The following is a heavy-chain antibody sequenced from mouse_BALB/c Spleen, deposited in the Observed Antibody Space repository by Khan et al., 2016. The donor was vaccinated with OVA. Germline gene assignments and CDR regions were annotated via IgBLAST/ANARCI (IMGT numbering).Heavy chain of an antibody. D-gene: IGHD2-2*01. CDR1: GYTFTSYY. CDR3: TRSGYGSFVY. Sequence: QVQLQQSGAELVQPGASVKLSCKASGYTFTSYYMYWVKQRPGQGLEWIGEINPSNGGTNFNEKFTSKATLTVDKSSSTAYMQLSSLTSEDSAVYYCTRSGYGSFVYWGQGTLVTVSA. V-gene: IGHV1S81*02. J-gene: IGHJ3*01. CDR2: INPSNGGT.